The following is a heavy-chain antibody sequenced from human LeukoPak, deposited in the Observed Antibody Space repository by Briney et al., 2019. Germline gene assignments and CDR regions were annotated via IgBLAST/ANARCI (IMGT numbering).Heavy chain of an antibody. CDR1: DYTFANYW. V-gene: IGHV1-18*01. CDR2: ISAYNGNT. D-gene: IGHD3-10*01. Sequence: GESLKISCEGFDYTFANYWIAWVRQMPGKGLEWMGWISAYNGNTNYAQKLQGRVTMTTDTSTSTAYMELRSLRSDDTAVYYCARDPEPSRLLWFGELLYGFDIWGQGTMVTVSS. CDR3: ARDPEPSRLLWFGELLYGFDI. J-gene: IGHJ3*02.